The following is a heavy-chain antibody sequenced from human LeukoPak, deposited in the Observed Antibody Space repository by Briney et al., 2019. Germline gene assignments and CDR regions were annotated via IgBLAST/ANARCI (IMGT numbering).Heavy chain of an antibody. V-gene: IGHV4-4*07. Sequence: SETLSLTCTVSGGSISSYSWNWIRQPAGKGLEWIGRLYTRGSTTYNPSLKSRVTMSVDTSKKHCSLKLSSVTAADTAVYYCARDQGDYGDHRYFDYWGQGTLVTVSS. J-gene: IGHJ4*02. CDR2: LYTRGST. D-gene: IGHD4-17*01. CDR1: GGSISSYS. CDR3: ARDQGDYGDHRYFDY.